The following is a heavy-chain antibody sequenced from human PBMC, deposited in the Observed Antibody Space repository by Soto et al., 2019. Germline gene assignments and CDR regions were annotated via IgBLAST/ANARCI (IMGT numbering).Heavy chain of an antibody. V-gene: IGHV3-23*01. D-gene: IGHD3-10*01. CDR2: ISVSQSYT. J-gene: IGHJ4*02. CDR1: GFTFSAFG. Sequence: EVLLLESGGGLVQPGGSLRLSCAASGFTFSAFGMTWVRQTPGKGLEWVSAISVSQSYTCYADSVKGRFTISRDNSNDTLYLQMNSLREDDTAVYFCARRPPGGGSYDFWGQGALVTVSS. CDR3: ARRPPGGGSYDF.